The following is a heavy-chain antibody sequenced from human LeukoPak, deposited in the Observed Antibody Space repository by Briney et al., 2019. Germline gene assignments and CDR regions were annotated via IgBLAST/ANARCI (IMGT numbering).Heavy chain of an antibody. J-gene: IGHJ4*02. CDR3: ARDLSPGITRY. V-gene: IGHV1-18*01. D-gene: IGHD3-10*01. CDR1: GYTFTSYD. Sequence: ASVKVSCKASGYTFTSYDINWVRQAPGQGLEWMGWISAYNGNTNYAQKLQGRVTMTTDTSTSTAYMELRSLRSDDTAVYYCARDLSPGITRYWGQGTLVTVSS. CDR2: ISAYNGNT.